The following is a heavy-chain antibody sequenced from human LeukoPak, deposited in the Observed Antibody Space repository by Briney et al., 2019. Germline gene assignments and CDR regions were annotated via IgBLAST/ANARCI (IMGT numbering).Heavy chain of an antibody. CDR2: IYDSGST. CDR3: ARLSDWFDP. CDR1: GGSISSYY. V-gene: IGHV4-59*01. Sequence: SGTLSLTCTVSGGSISSYYWSWIRQPPGKGLEWIGYIYDSGSTNYNPSLKSRVTISVDTSKNQFSLKLSSVTAADTAVYYCARLSDWFDPWGQGTLVTVSS. J-gene: IGHJ5*02.